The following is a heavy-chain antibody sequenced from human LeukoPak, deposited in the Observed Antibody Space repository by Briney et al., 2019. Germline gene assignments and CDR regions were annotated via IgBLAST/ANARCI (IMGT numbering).Heavy chain of an antibody. D-gene: IGHD2-2*01. CDR2: IYTSGST. V-gene: IGHV4-4*07. J-gene: IGHJ5*02. CDR3: ARGYCSSTSCYPNWFDP. CDR1: GGSISSYY. Sequence: SETLSLTCTVSGGSISSYYWSWIRQPAGKGLEWIGRIYTSGSTNYNPSLKSRVTMSVDTSKNQFSLKLSSVTAADTAVYYCARGYCSSTSCYPNWFDPWGQGTLVTVSS.